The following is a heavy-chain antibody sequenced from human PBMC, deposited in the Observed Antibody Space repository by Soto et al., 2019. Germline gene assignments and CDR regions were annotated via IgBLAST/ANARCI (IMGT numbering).Heavy chain of an antibody. CDR2: IDPSDPSGSST. J-gene: IGHJ4*02. CDR3: AVASFDY. V-gene: IGHV1-46*01. CDR1: GYTFTNYY. Sequence: QVQLVQSETEVKKPGASVRISCRTSGYTFTNYYVHWVRQAPGKGLEWVGIIDPSDPSGSSTSNGQKVQGRGTVTMNTAASTVYMELSSLRPDDTAVYYCAVASFDYWGQGTLVTVPS.